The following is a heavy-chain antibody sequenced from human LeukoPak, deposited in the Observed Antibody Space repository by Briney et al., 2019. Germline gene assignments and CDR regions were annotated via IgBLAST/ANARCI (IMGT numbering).Heavy chain of an antibody. V-gene: IGHV4-61*09. D-gene: IGHD2-8*01. CDR1: GGSISSDSYY. CDR2: IYPTGST. CDR3: ARHRRYCPTNGCLNDAFDI. Sequence: SETLSLTCTVSGGSISSDSYYWGLVRQPAGKGLEWIAHIYPTGSTTFNPSLKSRVTMSADTSKNQFSLNMNSMTAADTAVYYCARHRRYCPTNGCLNDAFDIWGQGILVTVSP. J-gene: IGHJ3*02.